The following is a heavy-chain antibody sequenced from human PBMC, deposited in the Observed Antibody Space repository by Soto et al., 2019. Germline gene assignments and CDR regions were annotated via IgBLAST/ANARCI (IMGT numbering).Heavy chain of an antibody. CDR3: TTLRKYLAGFDP. CDR1: GFTLNNAW. V-gene: IGHV3-15*01. D-gene: IGHD6-6*01. Sequence: PGGSLRLSCAVPGFTLNNAWMSWVRQAPGKGLEWVGRIRSKTDGGTTDYATPVKGRFTISRDDSTNTLYLQMNSLKTEDTAVYFCTTLRKYLAGFDPWGQGTLVTVSS. CDR2: IRSKTDGGTT. J-gene: IGHJ5*02.